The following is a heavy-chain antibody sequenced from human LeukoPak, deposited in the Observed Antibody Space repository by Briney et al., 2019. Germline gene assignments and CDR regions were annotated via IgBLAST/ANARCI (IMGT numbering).Heavy chain of an antibody. V-gene: IGHV4-61*01. D-gene: IGHD3-22*01. Sequence: AETLSLTCAVSGGYVNRGTFFWTWIRKPPGKGLEWIGYISNSGSTNYHPSLKSRVTISSDTSKTQFTLKLTPVTAADMAVYYCARSPSGYRFDSWGQGTLVTVSS. J-gene: IGHJ4*02. CDR1: GGYVNRGTFF. CDR3: ARSPSGYRFDS. CDR2: ISNSGST.